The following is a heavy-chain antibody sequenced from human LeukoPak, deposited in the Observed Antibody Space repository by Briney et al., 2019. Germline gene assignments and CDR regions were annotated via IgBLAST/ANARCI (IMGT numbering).Heavy chain of an antibody. D-gene: IGHD5-12*01. J-gene: IGHJ4*02. Sequence: SETLSLTCAVYGGSFSGYYWSWIPQPPGKGLEWIGSIYYSGNTYYNPSLKSRVTISLDTSRSHFSLKMRSVTAADTAVYYCARYHNGYDDYWGQGTLVTVSS. CDR3: ARYHNGYDDY. V-gene: IGHV4-34*01. CDR2: IYYSGNT. CDR1: GGSFSGYY.